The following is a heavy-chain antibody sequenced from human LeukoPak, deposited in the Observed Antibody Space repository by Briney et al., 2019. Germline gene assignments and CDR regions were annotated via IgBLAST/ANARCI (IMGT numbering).Heavy chain of an antibody. J-gene: IGHJ4*02. V-gene: IGHV1-69*06. CDR3: ARGVHYGGAIDY. D-gene: IGHD4-17*01. CDR2: IIPIFGTA. Sequence: ASVKVSCKASGGTFSSYAISWVRQAPGQGLEWMGRIIPIFGTANYAQKFQGRVTITADKSTSTAYMELGSLRSEDTAVYYCARGVHYGGAIDYWGQGTLVTVSS. CDR1: GGTFSSYA.